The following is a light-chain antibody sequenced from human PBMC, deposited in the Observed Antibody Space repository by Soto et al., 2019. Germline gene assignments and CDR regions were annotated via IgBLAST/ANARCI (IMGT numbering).Light chain of an antibody. V-gene: IGKV1-8*01. CDR2: AAS. CDR3: QHYFGYLWT. CDR1: QGISSY. J-gene: IGKJ1*01. Sequence: AIRVPQSPSSFSASTGDRVTITCRASQGISSYLAWYQQKPGKAPKLLIYAASTLQSGVPSRFSGSGSGTEFTLTIDSLQPDDFATYYCQHYFGYLWTFGQGTKVDIK.